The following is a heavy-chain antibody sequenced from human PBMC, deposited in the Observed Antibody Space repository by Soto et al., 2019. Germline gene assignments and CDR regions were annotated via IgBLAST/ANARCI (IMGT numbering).Heavy chain of an antibody. D-gene: IGHD1-26*01. V-gene: IGHV3-30-3*01. CDR2: ILSDGSNK. CDR1: GFTLSSHA. CDR3: ARDDEGGSDCDLGY. Sequence: QVQLVESGGGVVQPGRSLRLSCAVSGFTLSSHAMQWVRQAPGKGLEWVALILSDGSNKYYADSVKGRFTTSRDNSKNTMYLQMNSLRVEDTAVYYCARDDEGGSDCDLGYWGQGALVTVSS. J-gene: IGHJ4*02.